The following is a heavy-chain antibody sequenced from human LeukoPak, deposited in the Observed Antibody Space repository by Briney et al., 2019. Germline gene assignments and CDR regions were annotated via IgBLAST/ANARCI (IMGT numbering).Heavy chain of an antibody. J-gene: IGHJ4*02. CDR1: GGSFSGYY. Sequence: PSETLSLTCAVYGGSFSGYYWSWIRQPPGKGLEWIGEINHSGSTNYNPSLKSRVTISVDTSKNQFSLKLSPVTAADTAVYYCASDRTAVAGNFDYWGQGTLVTVSS. D-gene: IGHD6-19*01. V-gene: IGHV4-34*01. CDR2: INHSGST. CDR3: ASDRTAVAGNFDY.